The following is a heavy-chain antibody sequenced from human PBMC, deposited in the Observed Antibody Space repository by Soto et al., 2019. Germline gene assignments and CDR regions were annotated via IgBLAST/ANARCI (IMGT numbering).Heavy chain of an antibody. D-gene: IGHD1-26*01. Sequence: PSQTLSLTCDISGDSVSSSSVTWNWIRQSPSRGLEWLGRTYYRSRWYNDYAESVKSRIIINPDTSKNQFSLHLNSVTPDDPAVYYCVRLIGNSWLDFWGQGTLVTVSS. CDR3: VRLIGNSWLDF. J-gene: IGHJ5*01. V-gene: IGHV6-1*01. CDR1: GDSVSSSSVT. CDR2: TYYRSRWYN.